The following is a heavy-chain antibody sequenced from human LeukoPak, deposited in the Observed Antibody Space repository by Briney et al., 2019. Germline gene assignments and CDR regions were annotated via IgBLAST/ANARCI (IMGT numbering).Heavy chain of an antibody. CDR2: ISGSGVST. J-gene: IGHJ4*02. D-gene: IGHD2-2*01. Sequence: GGSLRLSCAASGFTFSSYAMSWVRQAPGKGLEWVSAISGSGVSTYYADSVKGRFTISRDNSKNTLYLQMNSLRAEDTAVHYCAKDCSSTSCPTSDYWGQGTLVTVSS. V-gene: IGHV3-23*01. CDR1: GFTFSSYA. CDR3: AKDCSSTSCPTSDY.